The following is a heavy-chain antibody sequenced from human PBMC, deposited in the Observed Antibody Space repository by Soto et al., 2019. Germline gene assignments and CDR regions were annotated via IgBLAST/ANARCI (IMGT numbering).Heavy chain of an antibody. D-gene: IGHD3-9*01. V-gene: IGHV1-18*01. J-gene: IGHJ4*02. Sequence: QVQLVQSGAEVKKPGASVKVSCKASGYTFTNYGITWVRQAPGQGLEWMGWISPYNGNTNYAQNLQGRVTMTTDTSTSTAYMELRSLRSDDTAVYYCARSTPASRYFEWYFDYWGQGTLVTVSS. CDR3: ARSTPASRYFEWYFDY. CDR2: ISPYNGNT. CDR1: GYTFTNYG.